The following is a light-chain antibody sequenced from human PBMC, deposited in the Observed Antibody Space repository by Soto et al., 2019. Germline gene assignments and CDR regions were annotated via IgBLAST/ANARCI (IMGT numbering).Light chain of an antibody. Sequence: QSALTQPRSVSGSPGQSVTISCTGTSSDVGGYNYVSWYQQHPGKAPKLIMYDVSKRPSGVPDRFSGSKSGKTASLTISGLQAEDEAEYYCCSYAGSYTDVFGTETKVTVL. J-gene: IGLJ1*01. V-gene: IGLV2-11*01. CDR1: SSDVGGYNY. CDR2: DVS. CDR3: CSYAGSYTDV.